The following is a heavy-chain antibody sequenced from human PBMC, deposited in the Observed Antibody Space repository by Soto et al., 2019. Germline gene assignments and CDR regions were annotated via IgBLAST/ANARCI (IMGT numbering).Heavy chain of an antibody. CDR2: TSYEGSNK. J-gene: IGHJ4*02. CDR1: GYVFNHYG. CDR3: ARWGGSSSSGYYIDH. V-gene: IGHV3-33*01. D-gene: IGHD3-10*01. Sequence: QVQLVESGGGVVQPGRSLRLSCAASGYVFNHYGLHWVRQAPGKGLGWMPLTSYEGSNKQYADSVKGRFTIARDDSKDTVYLPIHSLRVDDTAGYYCARWGGSSSSGYYIDHWGQGTLVTVSS.